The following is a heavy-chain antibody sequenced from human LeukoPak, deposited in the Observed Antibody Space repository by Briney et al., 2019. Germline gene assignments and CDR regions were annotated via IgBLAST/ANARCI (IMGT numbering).Heavy chain of an antibody. D-gene: IGHD7-27*01. CDR1: GGSIYSYY. J-gene: IGHJ6*03. CDR2: IYMSGST. Sequence: PSETLSLTCTVSGGSIYSYYWSWIRQPAGKGLEWIGRIYMSGSTDYNPSFKSRVTMSVDTSKNQVSLKLRSVTAADTAVYYCARVVWGGDFHYSLDVWGKGTTVIVSS. CDR3: ARVVWGGDFHYSLDV. V-gene: IGHV4-4*07.